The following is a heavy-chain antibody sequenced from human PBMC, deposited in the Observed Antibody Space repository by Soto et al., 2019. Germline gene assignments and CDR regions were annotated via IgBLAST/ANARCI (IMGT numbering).Heavy chain of an antibody. CDR2: IKQDGSEK. V-gene: IGHV3-7*05. D-gene: IGHD2-2*01. CDR3: AMTRYCSSTSCFWFDP. Sequence: GGSLRLSCAASGFTFSSYWMSWVRQAPGKGLEWVANIKQDGSEKYYVDSVKGRFTISRDNAKNSLYLQMNSLRAEDTAVYYCAMTRYCSSTSCFWFDPWGQGTLVTVSS. J-gene: IGHJ5*02. CDR1: GFTFSSYW.